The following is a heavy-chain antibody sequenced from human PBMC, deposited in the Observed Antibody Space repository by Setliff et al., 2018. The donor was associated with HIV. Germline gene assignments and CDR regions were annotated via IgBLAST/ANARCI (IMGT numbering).Heavy chain of an antibody. J-gene: IGHJ3*02. Sequence: SVKVSCKAPRDNFKTYVFSWVRQAPGQGLEWVGGIIPMFGPANYAQKFLGRVKISADTLTSTAHMELSSLRSEDTAVYFCASKGGSENYPDSDAFDIWGQGTLVTVSS. CDR2: IIPMFGPA. CDR3: ASKGGSENYPDSDAFDI. CDR1: RDNFKTYV. V-gene: IGHV1-69*06. D-gene: IGHD3-10*01.